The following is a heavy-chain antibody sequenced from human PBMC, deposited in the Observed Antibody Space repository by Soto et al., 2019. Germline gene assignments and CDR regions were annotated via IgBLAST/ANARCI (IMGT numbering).Heavy chain of an antibody. CDR1: GGTFSSYA. CDR3: ARSPWVDCSGGSCSIDY. V-gene: IGHV1-69*12. CDR2: IIPIFGTA. J-gene: IGHJ4*02. Sequence: QVQLVQSGAEVKKPGSSVKVSCKASGGTFSSYAISWVRQAPGQGLEWMGGIIPIFGTANYAQKFQGRVTLTAXXSXSXXYMALSSLSSEDTAGYYCARSPWVDCSGGSCSIDYWGQGPLVTVSS. D-gene: IGHD2-15*01.